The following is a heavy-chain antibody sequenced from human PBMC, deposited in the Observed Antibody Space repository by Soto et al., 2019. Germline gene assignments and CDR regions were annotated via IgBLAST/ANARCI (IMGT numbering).Heavy chain of an antibody. J-gene: IGHJ4*02. D-gene: IGHD2-15*01. CDR1: GFTFDDYV. CDR3: AKDRWDCSGGSCYSRYFDY. CDR2: ISWNSGSI. Sequence: EVQLVESGGNLVQPGRSLRLSCAASGFTFDDYVMHWVRQAPGKGLEWVSGISWNSGSIDYADSVKGRFTISRDNAKNSLYLQMNSLRAEDTALYYCAKDRWDCSGGSCYSRYFDYWGQGTLVTVSS. V-gene: IGHV3-9*01.